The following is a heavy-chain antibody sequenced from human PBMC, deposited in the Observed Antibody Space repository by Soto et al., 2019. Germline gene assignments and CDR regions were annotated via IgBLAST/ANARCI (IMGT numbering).Heavy chain of an antibody. J-gene: IGHJ4*02. CDR1: GYTFTGYY. D-gene: IGHD3-3*01. Sequence: ASVKVSCKASGYTFTGYYMHWVRQAPGQGLEWMGWINPNSGGTNYAQKFQGWVTMTRDTSISTAYMELSRLRSDDTAVYYCARADRVLRFLEWLSIFDYWGQGTLVTVSS. CDR3: ARADRVLRFLEWLSIFDY. V-gene: IGHV1-2*04. CDR2: INPNSGGT.